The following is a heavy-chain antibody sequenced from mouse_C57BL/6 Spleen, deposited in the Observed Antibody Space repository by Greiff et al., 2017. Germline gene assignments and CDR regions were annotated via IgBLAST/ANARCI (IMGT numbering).Heavy chain of an antibody. D-gene: IGHD2-4*01. V-gene: IGHV2-9-1*01. CDR3: ARNNDYDDPFAY. CDR2: IWTGGGT. Sequence: VKLMESGPGLVAPSQSLSITCTVSGFSLTSYAISWVRQPPGKGLEWLGVIWTGGGTNYNSALKSRLSISKDNSKSQVFLQMNSLQTDDTARYYCARNNDYDDPFAYWGQGTLVTVSA. CDR1: GFSLTSYA. J-gene: IGHJ3*01.